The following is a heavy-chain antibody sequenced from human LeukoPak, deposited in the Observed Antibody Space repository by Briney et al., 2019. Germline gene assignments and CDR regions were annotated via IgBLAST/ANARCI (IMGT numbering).Heavy chain of an antibody. CDR1: GGTFSSYA. Sequence: GASVKVSCKASGGTFSSYAISWVRQAPGQGLEWMGGIIPIFGTANYAQKFQGRITITADESTSTAYMELSSLRSEDAAVYYCAILGYYYYYGMDVWGQGTTVTVSS. CDR2: IIPIFGTA. CDR3: AILGYYYYYGMDV. V-gene: IGHV1-69*13. J-gene: IGHJ6*02. D-gene: IGHD7-27*01.